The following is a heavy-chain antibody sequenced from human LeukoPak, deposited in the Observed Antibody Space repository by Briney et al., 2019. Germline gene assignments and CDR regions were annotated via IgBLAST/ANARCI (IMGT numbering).Heavy chain of an antibody. J-gene: IGHJ4*02. CDR1: GGSIINYY. CDR2: IYYSGST. V-gene: IGHV4-39*01. D-gene: IGHD3-16*01. Sequence: SETLSLTCTVSGGSIINYYWSWIRQPPGKGLEWIGSIYYSGSTYYNPSLKSRVTISVDTSKNQFSLKLSSVTAADTAVYYCASHSVGVWGSYRPFDYWGQGTLVTVSS. CDR3: ASHSVGVWGSYRPFDY.